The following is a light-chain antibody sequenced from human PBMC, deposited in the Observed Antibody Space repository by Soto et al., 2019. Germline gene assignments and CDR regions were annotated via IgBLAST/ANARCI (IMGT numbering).Light chain of an antibody. Sequence: QSVLTQPPSVSAAPGQKVTISCSGSSSNIGDNYVSWYQQFPGTAPKLLIYDNNKRPSGIPDRFSGSKSGTSATLGITGLQIGDEADYYCGTWDSSLSVRVFGGGTKLTVL. CDR2: DNN. J-gene: IGLJ2*01. CDR3: GTWDSSLSVRV. V-gene: IGLV1-51*01. CDR1: SSNIGDNY.